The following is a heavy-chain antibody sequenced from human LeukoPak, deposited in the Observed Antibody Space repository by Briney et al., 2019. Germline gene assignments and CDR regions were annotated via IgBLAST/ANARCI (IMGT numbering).Heavy chain of an antibody. CDR1: GGSISSSSYY. J-gene: IGHJ4*02. Sequence: SETLSLTCTVSGGSISSSSYYWGWIRQPPGKGLEWIGSIYYSGSTYYNPSLKSRVTISVDTSKNQFSLKLSSVTAADTAVYYCARLSGGSYEYYFDYWGQGTLVTVSS. D-gene: IGHD1-26*01. CDR2: IYYSGST. V-gene: IGHV4-39*01. CDR3: ARLSGGSYEYYFDY.